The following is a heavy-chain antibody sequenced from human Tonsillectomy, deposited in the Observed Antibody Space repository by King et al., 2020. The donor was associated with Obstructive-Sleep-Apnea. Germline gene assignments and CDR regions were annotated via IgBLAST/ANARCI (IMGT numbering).Heavy chain of an antibody. Sequence: VQLQESGPGLVKPSETLSLSCTVSGDSISTYYWSWIRQPPGKGLEWIGYIYYNGSTSYNPSLKSRVTISVDTSKNQFSLKLSSVTAADPAVYYCARLLRIPFVRGVIINGYFDYWGQGTLVTVSS. D-gene: IGHD3-10*01. V-gene: IGHV4-59*08. CDR2: IYYNGST. CDR1: GDSISTYY. J-gene: IGHJ4*02. CDR3: ARLLRIPFVRGVIINGYFDY.